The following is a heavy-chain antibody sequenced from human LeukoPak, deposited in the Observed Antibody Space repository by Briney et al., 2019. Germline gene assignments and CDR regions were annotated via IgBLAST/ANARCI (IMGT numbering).Heavy chain of an antibody. Sequence: PGRSLRLSCTASGFTFSYYAMTWVRQAPGKGLEWVAFIRGKTYGGTTEYAASVKGRFIISRDDSKSIAYLQMNSLKSEDTAVYYCGKVSAPPWLFDFWGQGTLVTVSS. CDR1: GFTFSYYA. D-gene: IGHD6-19*01. J-gene: IGHJ4*02. CDR3: GKVSAPPWLFDF. CDR2: IRGKTYGGTT. V-gene: IGHV3-49*04.